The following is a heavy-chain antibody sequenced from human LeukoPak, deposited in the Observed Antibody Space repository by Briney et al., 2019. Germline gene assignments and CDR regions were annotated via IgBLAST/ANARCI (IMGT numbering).Heavy chain of an antibody. Sequence: GGSLRLSCAASGFTVSSNYMSWVRQAPGKGLEWVSVIYSGGSTYYADSVKGRFTISRDNSKNTLYFQMNSLRAEDTAVYYCARGFRGSGTLDYWGQGTLVTVSS. CDR1: GFTVSSNY. CDR2: IYSGGST. J-gene: IGHJ4*02. V-gene: IGHV3-53*01. CDR3: ARGFRGSGTLDY. D-gene: IGHD3-10*01.